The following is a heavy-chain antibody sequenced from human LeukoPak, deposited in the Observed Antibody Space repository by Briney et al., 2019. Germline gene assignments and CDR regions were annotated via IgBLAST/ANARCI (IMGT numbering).Heavy chain of an antibody. V-gene: IGHV3-7*01. D-gene: IGHD1-26*01. CDR3: AYGGSYYVA. CDR2: IKEDGSEK. J-gene: IGHJ5*02. CDR1: GFTFASYW. Sequence: GGSLRLSCAASGFTFASYWMTWVRQAPGKGLELVANIKEDGSEKYYVDSVKGRFTISRDNAKNSLYLQMNRLRAEDTALYYCAYGGSYYVAWGQGTLVTVSS.